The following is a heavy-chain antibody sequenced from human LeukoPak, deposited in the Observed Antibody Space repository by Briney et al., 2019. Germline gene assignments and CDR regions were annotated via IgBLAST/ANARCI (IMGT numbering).Heavy chain of an antibody. CDR2: IYHTGST. V-gene: IGHV4-39*01. D-gene: IGHD6-19*01. CDR3: GRLATAYRSGWYYYFDY. Sequence: PSETLSLTCTVSSGSISSSSYYWGWIRQPPGKGLERIGTIYHTGSTYYNPSLKSRLTISVDTSKNQFSLKLSSVTAADTAVYHRGRLATAYRSGWYYYFDYWGQGTLVTVSS. CDR1: SGSISSSSYY. J-gene: IGHJ4*02.